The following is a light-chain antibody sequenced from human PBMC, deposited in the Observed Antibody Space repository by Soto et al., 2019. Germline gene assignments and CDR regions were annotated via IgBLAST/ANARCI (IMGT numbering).Light chain of an antibody. J-gene: IGKJ1*01. CDR3: PQYGSSGT. V-gene: IGKV3-20*01. CDR2: GAS. CDR1: QSVSNNY. Sequence: EIVLTQSPGTLSLSPGERSTLSCLASQSVSNNYLAWYQQKPGQAPRLLIYGASNRATGIPDRFSGSGSGTDFTLTISRLEPEDFAVYYCPQYGSSGTFGQVTKVEIK.